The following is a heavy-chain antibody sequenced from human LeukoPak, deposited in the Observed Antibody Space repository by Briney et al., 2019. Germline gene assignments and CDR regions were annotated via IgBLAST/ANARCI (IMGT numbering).Heavy chain of an antibody. CDR3: ARVHKPNWFDP. D-gene: IGHD3-10*01. Sequence: PSETLSLTCTVSGGSIGSSSYYWGWIRQPPGKGLEWIGSIYYSGSTYYNPSLKSRVTISVDTSKNQFSLKLSSVTAADTAVYYCARVHKPNWFDPWGQGTLVTVSS. CDR2: IYYSGST. CDR1: GGSIGSSSYY. V-gene: IGHV4-39*01. J-gene: IGHJ5*02.